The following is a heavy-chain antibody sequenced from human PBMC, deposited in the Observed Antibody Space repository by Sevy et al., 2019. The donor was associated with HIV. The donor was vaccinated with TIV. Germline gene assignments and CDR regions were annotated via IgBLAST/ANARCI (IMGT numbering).Heavy chain of an antibody. D-gene: IGHD1-1*01. J-gene: IGHJ4*02. CDR1: GFTFVNYA. CDR2: ISNRGTT. Sequence: GGSLRLSCAASGFTFVNYAIIWVRQSPGKGLEWISTISNRGTTHYADSVKGRFTISRDNSDNTVSLQMNSLRVDDTAVYYCGRSVLEDKWGQGTLVTVSS. V-gene: IGHV3-23*01. CDR3: GRSVLEDK.